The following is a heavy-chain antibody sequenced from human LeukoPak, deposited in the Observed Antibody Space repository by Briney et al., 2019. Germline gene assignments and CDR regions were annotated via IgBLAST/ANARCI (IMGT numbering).Heavy chain of an antibody. J-gene: IGHJ4*02. CDR2: IKSKTDGGTT. CDR1: GFTFSNAW. Sequence: GGSLRLSCAASGFTFSNAWMSWVRQAPGKGLEWVGRIKSKTDGGTTDYAAPVKGRFTISRDDSKNTLCLQMNSLKTEDTAVYYCTTDLDFWSGYYTHLFDYWGQGTLVTVSS. V-gene: IGHV3-15*01. CDR3: TTDLDFWSGYYTHLFDY. D-gene: IGHD3-3*01.